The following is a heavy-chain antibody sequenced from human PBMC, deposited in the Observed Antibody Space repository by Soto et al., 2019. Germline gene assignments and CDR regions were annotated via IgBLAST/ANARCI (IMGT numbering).Heavy chain of an antibody. J-gene: IGHJ3*02. Sequence: QVQLVESGGGVVQPGRSLRLSCAASGFTFSNYAMHWVRQAPGKGLEWVAAILSDEINKYSADSVKGRFTISRDNSTTALYLQMNSLRPEDTAVYYCAIIATSGGGDAFDIWGQGTMVTVSS. D-gene: IGHD6-13*01. CDR1: GFTFSNYA. V-gene: IGHV3-30-3*01. CDR2: ILSDEINK. CDR3: AIIATSGGGDAFDI.